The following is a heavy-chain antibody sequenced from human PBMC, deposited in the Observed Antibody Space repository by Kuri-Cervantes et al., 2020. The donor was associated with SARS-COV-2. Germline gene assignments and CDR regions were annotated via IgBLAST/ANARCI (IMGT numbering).Heavy chain of an antibody. CDR1: GGTFSSYA. V-gene: IGHV1-69*06. J-gene: IGHJ6*02. CDR2: IIPIFGTA. D-gene: IGHD6-13*01. Sequence: KVSCKASGGTFSSYAISWVRQAPGQGLEWMGGIIPIFGTANYAQKFQGRVTITADKSTSTAYMELSSLRSEDTAVYYCARSRPKYSSSWYYYGMDVWGQGTTVTVSS. CDR3: ARSRPKYSSSWYYYGMDV.